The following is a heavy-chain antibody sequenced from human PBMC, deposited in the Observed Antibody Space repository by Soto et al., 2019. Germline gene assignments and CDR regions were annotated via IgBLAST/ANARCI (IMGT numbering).Heavy chain of an antibody. CDR3: GRVQSWYYVRGSYVDY. J-gene: IGHJ4*02. CDR2: ISYDGSNK. CDR1: GFTFSSYA. D-gene: IGHD3-16*01. V-gene: IGHV3-30-3*01. Sequence: QVQLVESGGGVVQPGRSLRLSCAASGFTFSSYAMHWVRQAPGKGLEWVAVISYDGSNKYYADSVKGRFTISRDNSKNTLYWKMNGLRAEDTAVYYWGRVQSWYYVRGSYVDYGGQGPLVTVSS.